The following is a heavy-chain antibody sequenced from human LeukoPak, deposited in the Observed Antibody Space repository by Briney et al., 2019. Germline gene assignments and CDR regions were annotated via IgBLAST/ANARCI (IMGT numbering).Heavy chain of an antibody. CDR1: GYTFTSYG. V-gene: IGHV1-18*04. J-gene: IGHJ4*02. CDR2: ISAYNGNT. CDR3: ARVGKYYYGSGRPDY. D-gene: IGHD3-10*01. Sequence: ASVKVSCKASGYTFTSYGISWVRQAPGQGLEWMGSISAYNGNTNYAQKLQGRVTMTTDTSTSTAYMELRSLRSDDTAVYYCARVGKYYYGSGRPDYWGQGTLVTVSS.